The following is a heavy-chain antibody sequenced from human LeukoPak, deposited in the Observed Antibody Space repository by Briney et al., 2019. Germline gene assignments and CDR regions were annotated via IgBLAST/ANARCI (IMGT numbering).Heavy chain of an antibody. CDR3: ARSPSDGYNYLDY. CDR1: GFTFSSYA. J-gene: IGHJ4*02. CDR2: ISGSGGST. V-gene: IGHV3-23*01. Sequence: GGSLRLSCAASGFTFSSYAMSWVRQAPGKGLEWVSAISGSGGSTYYADSVKGRSTISRDNSKNTLYVQMNSLRPEDTAVYYCARSPSDGYNYLDYWGQGTLVTVSS. D-gene: IGHD5-24*01.